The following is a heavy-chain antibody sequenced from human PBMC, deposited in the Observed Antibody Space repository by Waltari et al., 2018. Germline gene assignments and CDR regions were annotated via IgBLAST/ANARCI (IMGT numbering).Heavy chain of an antibody. Sequence: QVQLQESGPGLVKPSETLSLTCAVSGYSISSGYYWGWIRQPPGKGLGWIGRIDHSGSTYYNPSRKRRVTISVDTSKNQFSLKLSSVTAADTAVYYCARDHVGVVLSGYYYYGMDVWGQGTTVTVSS. CDR1: GYSISSGYY. D-gene: IGHD2-21*01. CDR2: IDHSGST. J-gene: IGHJ6*02. CDR3: ARDHVGVVLSGYYYYGMDV. V-gene: IGHV4-38-2*02.